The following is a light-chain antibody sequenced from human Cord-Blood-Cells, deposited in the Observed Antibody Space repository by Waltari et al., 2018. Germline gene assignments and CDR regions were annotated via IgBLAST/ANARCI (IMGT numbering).Light chain of an antibody. CDR3: AAWDDSLNGWV. CDR1: SSNIGSNT. V-gene: IGLV1-44*01. Sequence: QSVLTQPPSASGTPGQRVTISCSGSSSNIGSNTVNWYQQLPGMAPKLLIYSNNQRPSGVPDRFSGSKSGTSASLAISGLQSEDEADYYCAAWDDSLNGWVFGGGTKLTVI. J-gene: IGLJ3*02. CDR2: SNN.